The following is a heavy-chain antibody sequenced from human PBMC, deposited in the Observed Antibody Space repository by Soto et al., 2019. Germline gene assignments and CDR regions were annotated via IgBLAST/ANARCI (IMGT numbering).Heavy chain of an antibody. D-gene: IGHD6-19*01. CDR3: ARDLYGGQWLVLGAFDI. CDR2: IWYDGSNK. V-gene: IGHV3-33*01. CDR1: GFTFSSYG. J-gene: IGHJ3*02. Sequence: QVQLVESGGGVVQPGRSLRLSCAASGFTFSSYGMHWVRQAPGKGLEWVAVIWYDGSNKYYADSVKGRFTISRDNSKNTLYLQMNSLRAEDTAVYYCARDLYGGQWLVLGAFDIWGQGTMVTVSS.